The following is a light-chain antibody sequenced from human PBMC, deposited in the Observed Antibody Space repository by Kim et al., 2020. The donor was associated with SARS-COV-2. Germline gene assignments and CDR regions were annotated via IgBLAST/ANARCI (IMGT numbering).Light chain of an antibody. J-gene: IGKJ5*01. CDR2: GAS. Sequence: EIVLTQSPGTLSLSPGERATLSCRASQSVSSSYLAWYQQKPGQAPRLLIYGASSRATGIPDRFSGSGSGTDFTLTISRLEPEDFAVYYCQQYNTYLITFGQGTQLEIK. CDR3: QQYNTYLIT. V-gene: IGKV3-20*01. CDR1: QSVSSSY.